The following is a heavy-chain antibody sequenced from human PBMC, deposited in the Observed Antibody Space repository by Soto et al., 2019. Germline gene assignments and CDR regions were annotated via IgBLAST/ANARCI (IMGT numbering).Heavy chain of an antibody. D-gene: IGHD4-17*01. V-gene: IGHV3-9*01. CDR3: AKPQHDYGDYEPFDY. CDR2: ISWNSGSI. CDR1: GFTFDDYA. Sequence: EVQLVESGGGLVQPGRSLRLSCAASGFTFDDYAMHWVRQAPGKGLEWVSGISWNSGSIGYADSVKGRFTISRDNAKNSLYLQMNSLRAEDTALCYCAKPQHDYGDYEPFDYWGQGTLVTVSS. J-gene: IGHJ4*02.